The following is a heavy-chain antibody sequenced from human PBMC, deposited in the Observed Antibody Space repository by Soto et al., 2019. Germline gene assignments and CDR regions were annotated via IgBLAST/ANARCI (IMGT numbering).Heavy chain of an antibody. J-gene: IGHJ5*02. CDR1: GGSTRHSSYF. CDR3: ARADTAMDPPGS. V-gene: IGHV4-39*01. Sequence: SETLSLTCAVSGGSTRHSSYFWGWIRQPPGKGLEWIASVYYSGTPYYNTSLKIRVTKSIATSKTQVSLKLKSLTAADTAIYYCARADTAMDPPGSWGQG. D-gene: IGHD5-18*01. CDR2: VYYSGTP.